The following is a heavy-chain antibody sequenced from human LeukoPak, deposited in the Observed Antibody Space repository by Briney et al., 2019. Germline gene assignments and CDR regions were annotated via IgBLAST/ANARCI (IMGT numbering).Heavy chain of an antibody. V-gene: IGHV1-2*06. Sequence: ASVKVSCKASGYTFTGYYMHWVRQAPGQGLEWMGRINPNSGGTNYAQKFQGRVTMTRDTSISTAYMELSRLRSDDTAVYYCARVPHYYGSGIFDYWGQGTLVTVSS. D-gene: IGHD3-10*01. CDR1: GYTFTGYY. J-gene: IGHJ4*02. CDR3: ARVPHYYGSGIFDY. CDR2: INPNSGGT.